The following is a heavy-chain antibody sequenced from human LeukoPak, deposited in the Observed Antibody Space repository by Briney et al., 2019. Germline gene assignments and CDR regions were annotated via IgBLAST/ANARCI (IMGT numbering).Heavy chain of an antibody. V-gene: IGHV3-23*01. CDR3: AKVGDILTGPLGY. D-gene: IGHD3-9*01. J-gene: IGHJ4*02. Sequence: QSGGSLRLSCAASGFTFSSYGMHWVRQAPGKGLEWVSTISDSGGSTYYADSVKGRFTISRDNSKNTLYLQMNSLRAEDTAVYYCAKVGDILTGPLGYWGQGTLVTVSS. CDR1: GFTFSSYG. CDR2: ISDSGGST.